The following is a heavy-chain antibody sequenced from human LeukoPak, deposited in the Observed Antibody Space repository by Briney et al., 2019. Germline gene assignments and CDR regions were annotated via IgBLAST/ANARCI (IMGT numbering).Heavy chain of an antibody. CDR1: GGSISSYY. V-gene: IGHV4-59*01. CDR2: IYYSGST. J-gene: IGHJ4*02. D-gene: IGHD3-22*01. Sequence: SETLSLTCTVSGGSISSYYWSWIRQPPGKGLEWIGYIYYSGSTNYNPSLKSRVTISVDTSKNQFSLKLSSVTAADTAVYYCAGHQGSTYYYDSSGYNWGQGTLVTVSS. CDR3: AGHQGSTYYYDSSGYN.